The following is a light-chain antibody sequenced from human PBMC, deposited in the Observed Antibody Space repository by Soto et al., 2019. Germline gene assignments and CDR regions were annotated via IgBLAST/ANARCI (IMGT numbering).Light chain of an antibody. Sequence: EIVLTQSPGILSLSPGERATLSCRASQSVSNDFLAWYQQKPGQAPRLLIYGASTRATDVPDRFSGSGSGADFTLTISRLEDEDFAVYYCQQYGSSPPRTFGQGTKVDIK. CDR3: QQYGSSPPRT. V-gene: IGKV3-20*01. CDR1: QSVSNDF. CDR2: GAS. J-gene: IGKJ1*01.